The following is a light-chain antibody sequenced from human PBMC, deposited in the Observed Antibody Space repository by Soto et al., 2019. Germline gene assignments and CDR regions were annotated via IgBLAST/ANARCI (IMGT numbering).Light chain of an antibody. V-gene: IGLV2-23*03. Sequence: QSALTQPASVSGSPGQAITVSCTGSSGDVGTYNLVSWYQQHPGKAPKLIIYGGNKRPSGVSDRFSGSQSGDTASLTISGLQTEDEADYYCYSYANYNTFVVFGGGTKLTVL. CDR2: GGN. CDR1: SGDVGTYNL. CDR3: YSYANYNTFVV. J-gene: IGLJ3*02.